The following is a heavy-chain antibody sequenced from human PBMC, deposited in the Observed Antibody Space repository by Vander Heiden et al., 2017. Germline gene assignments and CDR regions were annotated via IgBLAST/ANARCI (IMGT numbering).Heavy chain of an antibody. CDR2: INHSGST. V-gene: IGHV4-34*01. CDR1: GGSFSGYY. J-gene: IGHJ4*02. Sequence: QVQLQQWGAGLLKPSETLSLTCAVYGGSFSGYYWSWIRQPPGKGLEWIGEINHSGSTNYNPSLKSRVTISVDTSKNQCVLKLSSVTAAETAVYYCATLRGDGYNLFPSLDYWGQGTLVTVSS. D-gene: IGHD5-12*01. CDR3: ATLRGDGYNLFPSLDY.